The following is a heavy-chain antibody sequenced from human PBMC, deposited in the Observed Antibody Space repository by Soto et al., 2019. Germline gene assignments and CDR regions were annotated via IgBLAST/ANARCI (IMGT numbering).Heavy chain of an antibody. V-gene: IGHV1-69*02. CDR1: GGNFSSYN. D-gene: IGHD5-18*01. CDR2: IIPILGIA. CDR3: ARGQRGYSYGYGDEAIDY. Sequence: PVEGSCEGCGGNFSSYNISWGGQAPGKRGEWIGRIIPILGIANYAQKFQGRVTITADKSTSTAYMELSSLRSEDTAVYYCARGQRGYSYGYGDEAIDYWGQGTLVTVSS. J-gene: IGHJ4*02.